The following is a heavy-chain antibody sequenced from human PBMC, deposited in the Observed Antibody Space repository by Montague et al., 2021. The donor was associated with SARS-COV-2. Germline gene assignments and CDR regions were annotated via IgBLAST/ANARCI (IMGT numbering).Heavy chain of an antibody. CDR3: VSGRDGSYSHFHF. D-gene: IGHD4-11*01. CDR1: GVSINDYF. J-gene: IGHJ1*01. Sequence: SETLSLTCTVSGVSINDYFWTWIRQTPGKGLEWIGYIFFNHGPINNASLKNRVTISLDTSKRQVSLRLTSVTAADTAVYFCVSGRDGSYSHFHFWGQGALVTVSS. CDR2: IFFNHGP. V-gene: IGHV4-59*01.